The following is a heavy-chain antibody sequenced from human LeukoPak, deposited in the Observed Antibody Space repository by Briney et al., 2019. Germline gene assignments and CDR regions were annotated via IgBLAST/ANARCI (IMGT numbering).Heavy chain of an antibody. D-gene: IGHD6-13*01. J-gene: IGHJ4*02. V-gene: IGHV3-74*01. Sequence: GGSLRLSCAASGFTFRTFWMHWVRQAPGKGLVWVSHINSDGSFTNYADSVKGRFTISRDNAKNTLYLRMNSLRGEDTAIYYCARDSGRRDSSSWYGSDYWGQGTLVTVTS. CDR1: GFTFRTFW. CDR2: INSDGSFT. CDR3: ARDSGRRDSSSWYGSDY.